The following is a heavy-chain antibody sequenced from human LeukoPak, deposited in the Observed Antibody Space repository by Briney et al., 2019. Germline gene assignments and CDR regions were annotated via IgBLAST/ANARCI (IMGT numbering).Heavy chain of an antibody. CDR2: IYYSGST. V-gene: IGHV4-59*08. J-gene: IGHJ2*01. Sequence: SETLSLTCTVSGGSISSYYWSWIRQPPGKGLEWIGYIYYSGSTNYNPSLKSRVTISVDTSKNQFSLKLSSVTAADTAVYYCARQGSDCSGGSCYSFPRWYFDLWGRGTLVTVSS. D-gene: IGHD2-15*01. CDR1: GGSISSYY. CDR3: ARQGSDCSGGSCYSFPRWYFDL.